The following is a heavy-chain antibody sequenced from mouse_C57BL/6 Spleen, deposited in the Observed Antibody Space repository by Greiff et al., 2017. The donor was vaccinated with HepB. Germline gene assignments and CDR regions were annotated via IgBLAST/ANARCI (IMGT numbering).Heavy chain of an antibody. D-gene: IGHD1-1*01. Sequence: DVKLVESGGGLVKPGGSLKLSCAASGFTFSSYAMSWVRQTPEKRLEWVATISDGGSYTYYPDNVKGRFTISRDNAKNNLYLQMSHLKSEDTAMYYCARDRIYYYGSNWYFDVWGTGTTVTVSS. CDR1: GFTFSSYA. V-gene: IGHV5-4*01. J-gene: IGHJ1*03. CDR3: ARDRIYYYGSNWYFDV. CDR2: ISDGGSYT.